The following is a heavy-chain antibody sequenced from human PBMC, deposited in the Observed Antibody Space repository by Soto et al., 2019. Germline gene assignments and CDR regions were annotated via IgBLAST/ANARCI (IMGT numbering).Heavy chain of an antibody. Sequence: QVQLVESGGGVVQPGRSLRLSCAASGFTFSSYAMHWVRQAPGKGLEWVAVISYDGSNKYYADSVKGRFTISRDNSKNTRYLQMNSLRAEDTAVYYCARAGGNGGAYGMDVWGQGPTVTVSS. CDR3: ARAGGNGGAYGMDV. V-gene: IGHV3-30-3*01. CDR2: ISYDGSNK. J-gene: IGHJ6*02. CDR1: GFTFSSYA. D-gene: IGHD6-25*01.